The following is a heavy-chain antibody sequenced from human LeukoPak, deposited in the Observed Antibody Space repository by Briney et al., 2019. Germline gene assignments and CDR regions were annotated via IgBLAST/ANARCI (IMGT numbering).Heavy chain of an antibody. Sequence: GGSLRLSCAASGFTFSNYVMHWVRQAPGRGLECVAVISYDGSNKYYADSVKGRFTISRDNSKNSLYLLMNSLRAEDTAVYYCAREGGSRVVIYFDYWGQGTLVTVSS. CDR3: AREGGSRVVIYFDY. V-gene: IGHV3-30*04. D-gene: IGHD1-26*01. CDR2: ISYDGSNK. CDR1: GFTFSNYV. J-gene: IGHJ4*02.